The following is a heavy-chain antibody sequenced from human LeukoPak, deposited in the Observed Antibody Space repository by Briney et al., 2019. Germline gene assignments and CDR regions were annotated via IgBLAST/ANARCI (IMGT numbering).Heavy chain of an antibody. CDR1: GGTFSSYA. D-gene: IGHD3-22*01. V-gene: IGHV1-69*04. CDR2: IIPILGIA. CDR3: AKEGDYDSSGYPYYYYYMDV. Sequence: ASVKVSCKASGGTFSSYAISWVRQAPGQGLEWMERIIPILGIANYAQKFQGRVTITADKSTSTAYMELSSLRSEDTAVYYCAKEGDYDSSGYPYYYYYMDVWGKGTTVTVSS. J-gene: IGHJ6*03.